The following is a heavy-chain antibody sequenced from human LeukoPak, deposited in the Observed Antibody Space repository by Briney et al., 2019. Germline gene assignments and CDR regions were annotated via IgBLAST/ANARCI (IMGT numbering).Heavy chain of an antibody. Sequence: GGSLRLSCAASGFTVSTNYINWVRQAPGKGLEWVSTIFSGGTTYYADSVKGRFTFSRDISKNTLYLQMNSLRAEDTAVYYCAGRSGGTYVQDAFDVWGQGTMVTVSS. V-gene: IGHV3-53*01. D-gene: IGHD1-26*01. CDR2: IFSGGTT. J-gene: IGHJ3*01. CDR1: GFTVSTNY. CDR3: AGRSGGTYVQDAFDV.